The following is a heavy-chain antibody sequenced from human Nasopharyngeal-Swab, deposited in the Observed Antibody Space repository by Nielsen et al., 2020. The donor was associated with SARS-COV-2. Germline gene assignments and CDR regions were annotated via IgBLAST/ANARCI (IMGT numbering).Heavy chain of an antibody. D-gene: IGHD1-26*01. CDR2: INPSGGST. CDR3: ARDLGGSYQYYYYGMDV. J-gene: IGHJ6*02. V-gene: IGHV1-46*01. Sequence: ASVKVSCKASGYTFTGYYMHWVRQAPGQGLEWMGIINPSGGSTSYAQKFQGRVTMTRDTSTSTVYMELSSLRSEDTAVYYCARDLGGSYQYYYYGMDVWGQGTTVTFSS. CDR1: GYTFTGYY.